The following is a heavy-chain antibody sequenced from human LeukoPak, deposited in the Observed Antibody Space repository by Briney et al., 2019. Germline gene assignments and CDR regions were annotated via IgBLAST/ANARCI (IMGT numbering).Heavy chain of an antibody. CDR3: ARDPGRSANIDY. CDR2: ISSGSSYI. D-gene: IGHD1-26*01. Sequence: PGGSLRLSCAASGFTFSNYRMNWVRQAPGKGLEWVSSISSGSSYIYYADSVKGRFTISRDNAKNSLFLQMNSLRAEDTAVYYCARDPGRSANIDYWGQGTLVTVSS. CDR1: GFTFSNYR. V-gene: IGHV3-21*01. J-gene: IGHJ4*02.